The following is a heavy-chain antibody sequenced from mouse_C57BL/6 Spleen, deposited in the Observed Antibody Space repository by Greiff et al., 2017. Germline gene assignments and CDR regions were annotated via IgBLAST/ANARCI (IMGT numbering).Heavy chain of an antibody. V-gene: IGHV1-7*01. CDR1: GYTFTSYW. CDR2: INPSSGYT. Sequence: QVQLQQSGAELAKPGASVKLSCKASGYTFTSYWMHWVKQRPGQGLEWIGYINPSSGYTKYNQKFKDKATLTADKSSNTAYMQLSCLTSADSAFYYCARGDGGLSWFAYWGQGTLVTVSA. CDR3: ARGDGGLSWFAY. J-gene: IGHJ3*01. D-gene: IGHD3-3*01.